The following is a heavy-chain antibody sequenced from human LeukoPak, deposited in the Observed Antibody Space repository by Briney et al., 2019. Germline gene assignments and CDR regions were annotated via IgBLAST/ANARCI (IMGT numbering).Heavy chain of an antibody. Sequence: SETLSLTCAVSADSFSSHYWTWIRQPPGKGLGWIGYISYIGSTNYNPSLKSRVTISIDTSRNQFSLKLSSVTAADTAVYYCARDLVTVTKGFDIWGQGTMVSVSS. V-gene: IGHV4-59*11. CDR2: ISYIGST. CDR1: ADSFSSHY. CDR3: ARDLVTVTKGFDI. J-gene: IGHJ3*02. D-gene: IGHD4-17*01.